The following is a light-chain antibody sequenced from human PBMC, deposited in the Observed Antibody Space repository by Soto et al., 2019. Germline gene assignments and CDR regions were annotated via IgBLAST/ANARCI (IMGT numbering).Light chain of an antibody. CDR1: QSVLYSSNNKNY. CDR3: QQYYSSPFT. Sequence: DIVMTQSPDSLAVSLGERATINCKSSQSVLYSSNNKNYIAWYQQKPGQPPKLLIYWASTRESGVPDRFSGSGSVTDFTLTISSLQAEDVAVYSCQQYYSSPFTFGGGTNVEI. CDR2: WAS. J-gene: IGKJ4*01. V-gene: IGKV4-1*01.